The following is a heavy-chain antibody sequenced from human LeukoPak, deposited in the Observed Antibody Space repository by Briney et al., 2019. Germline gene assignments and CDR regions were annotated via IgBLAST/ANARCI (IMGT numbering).Heavy chain of an antibody. D-gene: IGHD2-21*01. J-gene: IGHJ4*02. V-gene: IGHV3-30*04. CDR1: GFTFSTYA. Sequence: QPGRSLRLSCAASGFTFSTYAMHWVRHAPGKGPEWVTLISHDGSGVSYADSVKGRFTISRDNSKNTLYLEMNSLRVDDTAVYYCANNWHNDYWGQGTLVSVSS. CDR3: ANNWHNDY. CDR2: ISHDGSGV.